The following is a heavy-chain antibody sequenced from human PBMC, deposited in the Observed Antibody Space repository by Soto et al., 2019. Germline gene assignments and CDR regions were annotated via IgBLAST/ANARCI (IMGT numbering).Heavy chain of an antibody. Sequence: GGSLRLSCAASGFTFSSYAFSWVRQAPGKGLEWVSTISVSGHDTYYADSVKGRFTISRDNSRDTLYLEMNSLRAEDTAVYYCARDFGGTKEWGQGTLVTVSS. J-gene: IGHJ4*02. D-gene: IGHD1-1*01. CDR3: ARDFGGTKE. CDR1: GFTFSSYA. CDR2: ISVSGHDT. V-gene: IGHV3-23*01.